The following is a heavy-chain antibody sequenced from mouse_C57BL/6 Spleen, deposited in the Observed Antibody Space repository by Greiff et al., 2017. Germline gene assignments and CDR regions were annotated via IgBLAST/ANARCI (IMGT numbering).Heavy chain of an antibody. D-gene: IGHD1-1*01. CDR3: ARHCGRSYDWYFDV. V-gene: IGHV1-18*01. CDR2: INPNNGGT. J-gene: IGHJ1*03. Sequence: VQLQQSGPELVKPGASVKIPCTASGFTITDDNMDWVKQSHGQSLEWIGDINPNNGGTIYNQKFKGKDTMTADKTSSTAYMELCRLTSEDTAVYYCARHCGRSYDWYFDVWGTGTTVTVSS. CDR1: GFTITDDN.